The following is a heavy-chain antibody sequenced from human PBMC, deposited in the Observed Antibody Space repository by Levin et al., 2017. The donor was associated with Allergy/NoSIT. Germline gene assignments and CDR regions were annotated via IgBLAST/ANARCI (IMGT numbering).Heavy chain of an antibody. CDR1: GGSVSSGTYY. CDR3: ARNRIIVSGGNDYYYGMDV. Sequence: SETLSLTCSVSGGSVSSGTYYWSWIRRPPGTGLEWIGYINYRGVTKYNPSLKSRVTISVDTSKNEFSLKVTSVTAADTAVYYCARNRIIVSGGNDYYYGMDVWGQGTTVTVSS. J-gene: IGHJ6*02. CDR2: INYRGVT. V-gene: IGHV4-61*01. D-gene: IGHD5/OR15-5a*01.